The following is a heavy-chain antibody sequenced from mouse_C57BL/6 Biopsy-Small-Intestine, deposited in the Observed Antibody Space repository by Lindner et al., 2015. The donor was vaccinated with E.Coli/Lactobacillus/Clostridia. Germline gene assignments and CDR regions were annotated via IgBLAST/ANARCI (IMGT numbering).Heavy chain of an antibody. J-gene: IGHJ4*01. D-gene: IGHD2-10*01. CDR1: GYALSNSW. CDR2: IYLGNGGT. Sequence: VQLQESGPELVKPGASVKISCKASGYALSNSWMNWVKQWPGKGLEWIGRIYLGNGGTNYNGKFKAKATLTADKSSSTAYMQLSSLTSEDSAVYFCARTYFYAMDYWGQGTSVTVSS. V-gene: IGHV1-82*01. CDR3: ARTYFYAMDY.